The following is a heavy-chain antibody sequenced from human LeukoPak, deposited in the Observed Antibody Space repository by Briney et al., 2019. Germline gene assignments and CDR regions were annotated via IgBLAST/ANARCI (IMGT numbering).Heavy chain of an antibody. CDR1: GGSISSSSYY. J-gene: IGHJ2*01. CDR3: AHPNYDFWSGNPLSAFDL. D-gene: IGHD3-3*01. V-gene: IGHV4-39*01. CDR2: IYYSGST. Sequence: SETLSLTCTVSGGSISSSSYYWGWIRQPPGKGLEWIGSIYYSGSTYYNPSLKSRVTISVDTSKNQFSLKLSSVTAADTAVYYCAHPNYDFWSGNPLSAFDLWGRGTLVTVSS.